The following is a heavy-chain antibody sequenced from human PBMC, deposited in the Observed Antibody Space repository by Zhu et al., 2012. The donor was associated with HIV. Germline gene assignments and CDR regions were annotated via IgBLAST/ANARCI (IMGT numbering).Heavy chain of an antibody. CDR2: INSDGSST. Sequence: EVQLVESGGGLVQPGGSLRLSCAASGFTFSSYWMHWVRQAPGKGLVWVSRINSDGSSTSYADSVKGRFTISRDNAKNTLYLQMNSLRAEDTAVYYCARGGNSGSYWVGAFLSGWGQGTLVTVSS. V-gene: IGHV3-74*01. CDR3: ARGGNSGSYWVGAFLSG. CDR1: GFTFSSYW. D-gene: IGHD1-26*01. J-gene: IGHJ4*02.